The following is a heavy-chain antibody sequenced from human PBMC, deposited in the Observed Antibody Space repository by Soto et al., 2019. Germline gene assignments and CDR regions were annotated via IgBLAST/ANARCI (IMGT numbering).Heavy chain of an antibody. Sequence: SGPTLVNPTQTLTLTCTFAGFSLCGSGMCVTWIRRPPGKALEWLARIDWDDDKYYSTSLKTRLTISKDTSNNQVVLTMTNMDPVDTATYYCARSQCGGYYYLDYWGQGTLVTVSS. CDR2: IDWDDDK. V-gene: IGHV2-70*11. J-gene: IGHJ4*02. CDR3: ARSQCGGYYYLDY. CDR1: GFSLCGSGMC. D-gene: IGHD1-26*01.